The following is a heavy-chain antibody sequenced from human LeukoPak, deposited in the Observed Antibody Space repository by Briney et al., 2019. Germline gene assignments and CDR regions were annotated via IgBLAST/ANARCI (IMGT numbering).Heavy chain of an antibody. CDR3: AREGTQATEAAIDY. Sequence: PGGFLRLSCAASGFTFRNYAMHWVRQAPGKGLEYVSAISSNGGITYYGNSVKGRFSISRDNAKNTLHLQMGSLRAEDTAVYYCAREGTQATEAAIDYWGQGTLVTVSS. J-gene: IGHJ4*02. D-gene: IGHD6-25*01. V-gene: IGHV3-64*01. CDR1: GFTFRNYA. CDR2: ISSNGGIT.